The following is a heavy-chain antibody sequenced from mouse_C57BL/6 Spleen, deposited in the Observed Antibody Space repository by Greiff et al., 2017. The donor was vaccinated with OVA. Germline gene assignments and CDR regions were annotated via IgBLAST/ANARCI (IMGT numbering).Heavy chain of an antibody. Sequence: QVQLQQSGAELVKPGASVKISCKASGYAFSSYWMNWVKQRPGKGLEWIGQIYPGDGDTNYNGKVKGKATLTADKSSSTAYMQLSSLTSEDSAVYVCAREEDYDEGYFDYWGQGTTLTVSS. J-gene: IGHJ2*01. V-gene: IGHV1-80*01. D-gene: IGHD2-4*01. CDR1: GYAFSSYW. CDR3: AREEDYDEGYFDY. CDR2: IYPGDGDT.